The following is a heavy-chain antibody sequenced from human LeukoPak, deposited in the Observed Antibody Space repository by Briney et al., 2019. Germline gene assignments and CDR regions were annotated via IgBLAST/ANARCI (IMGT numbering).Heavy chain of an antibody. J-gene: IGHJ4*02. D-gene: IGHD3-9*01. CDR1: GFTFSDYG. CDR3: AKGNSLTGHYMVDY. Sequence: GGSLRLSCAASGFTFSDYGMHWVRQAPGKGLEWVAIISRDGSNKYYADSVKGRFTISRDNSKNTLYLQMNSLRAEDTAVYYCAKGNSLTGHYMVDYWGQGTLVTVSS. CDR2: ISRDGSNK. V-gene: IGHV3-30*18.